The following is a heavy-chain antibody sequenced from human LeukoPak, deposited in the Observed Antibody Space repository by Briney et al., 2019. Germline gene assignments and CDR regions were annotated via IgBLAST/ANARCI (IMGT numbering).Heavy chain of an antibody. Sequence: PSETLSLTCTVCGGSIRSSSQLWRWLRQPPGKGLEWIASINYSGSTYYNPSLKSRVTISVDTSKNQFSLKLSSVTAADTAVFYCVRSVVFLSCIYYFDYWGQGTLVTVSS. J-gene: IGHJ4*02. CDR2: INYSGST. V-gene: IGHV4-39*01. CDR3: VRSVVFLSCIYYFDY. D-gene: IGHD2-8*01. CDR1: GGSIRSSSQL.